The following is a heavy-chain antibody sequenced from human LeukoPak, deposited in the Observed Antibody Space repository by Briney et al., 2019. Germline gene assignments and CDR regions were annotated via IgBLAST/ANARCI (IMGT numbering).Heavy chain of an antibody. Sequence: GASLKVSCKASGYTFTRYGISWVRQAPGQGLEWMGIINPSGGSTSYAQKFQGRVTMTRDTSTSTVYMELSSLRSEDTAVYYCARDQVGGVVPAASLNYWGQGTLVTVSS. CDR1: GYTFTRYG. CDR3: ARDQVGGVVPAASLNY. D-gene: IGHD2-2*01. J-gene: IGHJ4*02. V-gene: IGHV1-46*01. CDR2: INPSGGST.